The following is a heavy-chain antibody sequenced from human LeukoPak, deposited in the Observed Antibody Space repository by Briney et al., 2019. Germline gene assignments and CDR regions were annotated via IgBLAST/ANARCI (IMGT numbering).Heavy chain of an antibody. J-gene: IGHJ4*02. D-gene: IGHD5-24*01. Sequence: RGSLTLSCAVSGLTFTDAWVSWVRQAPGKGLEWVARITASGTENYAAPVKARFTASRDDSKTTVYLQMKSLTTDDTAVYYCTTAPTRTWLPYFGYWGQGTVVTVSS. CDR3: TTAPTRTWLPYFGY. CDR2: ITASGTE. CDR1: GLTFTDAW. V-gene: IGHV3-15*01.